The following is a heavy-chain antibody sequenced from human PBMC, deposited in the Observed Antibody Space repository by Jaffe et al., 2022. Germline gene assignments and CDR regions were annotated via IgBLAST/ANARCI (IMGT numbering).Heavy chain of an antibody. D-gene: IGHD2-15*01. J-gene: IGHJ6*03. CDR1: GFTFSSYA. CDR3: AKDRVKKEVVAATAYMDV. V-gene: IGHV3-23*01. Sequence: EVQLLESGGGLVQPGGSLRLSCAASGFTFSSYAMSWVRQAPGKGLEWVSAISGSGGSTYYADSVKGRFTISRDNSKNTLYLQMNSLRAEDTAVYYCAKDRVKKEVVAATAYMDVWGKGTTVTVSS. CDR2: ISGSGGST.